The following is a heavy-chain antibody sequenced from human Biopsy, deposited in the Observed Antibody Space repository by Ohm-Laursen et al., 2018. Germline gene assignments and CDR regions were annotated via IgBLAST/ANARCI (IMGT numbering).Heavy chain of an antibody. J-gene: IGHJ5*02. V-gene: IGHV4-31*01. Sequence: TLSLTCTVSGGSISSGGSYWSWIRQHPGKGLEWIGYIFNSANTYYNPSLKNLITISGDTSKNQFSLKLNSVTAADTAMYYCARGDYFDSNGYFWFDPWGQGTLVTVSS. CDR2: IFNSANT. D-gene: IGHD3-22*01. CDR3: ARGDYFDSNGYFWFDP. CDR1: GGSISSGGSY.